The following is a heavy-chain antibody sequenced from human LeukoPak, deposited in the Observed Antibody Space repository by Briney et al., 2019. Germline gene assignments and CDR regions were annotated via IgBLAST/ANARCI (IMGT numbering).Heavy chain of an antibody. J-gene: IGHJ5*02. D-gene: IGHD2-2*01. CDR2: INHSGST. CDR3: AGGCKTYIVVVPAPRSNWFDP. V-gene: IGHV4-34*01. CDR1: GGSFSGYY. Sequence: PSETLSLTCAVYGGSFSGYYWSWIRQPPGKGLEWIGEINHSGSTNYNPSLKSRVTISVDTSKNQFSLKLSSVTAADTAVYYCAGGCKTYIVVVPAPRSNWFDPWGQGTLVTVSS.